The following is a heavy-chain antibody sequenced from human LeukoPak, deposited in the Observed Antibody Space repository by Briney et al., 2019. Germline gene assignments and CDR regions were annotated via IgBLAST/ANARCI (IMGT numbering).Heavy chain of an antibody. D-gene: IGHD3-10*02. CDR3: AGTPKTMSLGASDI. J-gene: IGHJ3*02. CDR1: GFTFSSYS. Sequence: GGSLRLSCAASGFTFSSYSMNWVRQAPGKGLEWISYISTSSSTIYYTDSVEGRYTISRDNAKNSLYLQMNSLRAEDTAVYYCAGTPKTMSLGASDIWGQGTMVAVSS. CDR2: ISTSSSTI. V-gene: IGHV3-48*04.